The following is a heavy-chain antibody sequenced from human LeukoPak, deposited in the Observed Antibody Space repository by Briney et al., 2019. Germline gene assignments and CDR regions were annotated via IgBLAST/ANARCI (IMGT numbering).Heavy chain of an antibody. CDR3: ARVYPTTYGNGKYWFDP. Sequence: ASVKVSCKASGYTFTSYYMHWVRQAPGQGLEWMGIINPSGGSTSYAQKFQGRVTMTRDMSTSTVYMELSSLRSEDTAVYYCARVYPTTYGNGKYWFDPWGQGTLVTVSS. D-gene: IGHD1-1*01. V-gene: IGHV1-46*01. CDR1: GYTFTSYY. CDR2: INPSGGST. J-gene: IGHJ5*02.